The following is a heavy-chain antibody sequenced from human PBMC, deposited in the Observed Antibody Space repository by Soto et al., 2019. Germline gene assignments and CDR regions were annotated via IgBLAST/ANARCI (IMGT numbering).Heavy chain of an antibody. J-gene: IGHJ5*02. CDR2: IYHSGST. CDR1: GGSISSGGYC. V-gene: IGHV4-30-2*01. D-gene: IGHD6-13*01. Sequence: SETLSLTCAVSGGSISSGGYCWSWIRQPPGKGLEWIGYIYHSGSTYYNPSLKSRVTISVDRSKNQFSLKLSSVTAADTAVYYCARGEEQLESNNWFDPWGQGTLVTVSS. CDR3: ARGEEQLESNNWFDP.